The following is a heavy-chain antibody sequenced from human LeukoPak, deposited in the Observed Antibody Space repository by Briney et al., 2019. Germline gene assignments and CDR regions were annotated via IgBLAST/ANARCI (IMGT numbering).Heavy chain of an antibody. Sequence: SETLSLTCTVSGGSISSSYYYWGWIRQPPGKGLEWIGSIYYSGSTYYNPSLKSRVTISVDTSKNQFSLKLSSVTAADTAVYYCARNTIEALDYWGQGTLVTVSS. V-gene: IGHV4-39*01. CDR2: IYYSGST. J-gene: IGHJ4*02. CDR3: ARNTIEALDY. CDR1: GGSISSSYYY.